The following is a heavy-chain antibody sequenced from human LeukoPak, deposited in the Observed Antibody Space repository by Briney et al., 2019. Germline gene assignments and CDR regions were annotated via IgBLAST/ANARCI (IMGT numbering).Heavy chain of an antibody. Sequence: SVKVSCKASGRTFSSYAISWVRQAPGQGLEWMGGIIPIFGTANYAQKFQGRVTITADESTSTAYMELSSLRSEDTAVYYCARDLDFEAAGTFDYWGKGTLVTVSS. CDR2: IIPIFGTA. CDR1: GRTFSSYA. J-gene: IGHJ4*02. D-gene: IGHD6-13*01. V-gene: IGHV1-69*01. CDR3: ARDLDFEAAGTFDY.